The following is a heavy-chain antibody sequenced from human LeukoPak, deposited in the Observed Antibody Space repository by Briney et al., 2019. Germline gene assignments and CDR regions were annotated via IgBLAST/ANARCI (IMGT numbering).Heavy chain of an antibody. V-gene: IGHV3-23*01. Sequence: PGGSLRLSCAASGFTFSSYAMSWVRQAPGKGLEWVSAISGSGGSTYYADSVKGRFTISRDNAKNSLYLQMNSLRAEDTAVYYCAREYADYVWHDAFDIWGQGTMVTVSS. D-gene: IGHD4-17*01. CDR3: AREYADYVWHDAFDI. J-gene: IGHJ3*02. CDR1: GFTFSSYA. CDR2: ISGSGGST.